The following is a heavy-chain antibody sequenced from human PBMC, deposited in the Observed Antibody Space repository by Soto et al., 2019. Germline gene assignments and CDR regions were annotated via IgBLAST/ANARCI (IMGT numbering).Heavy chain of an antibody. CDR1: GGTFSNYT. D-gene: IGHD4-17*01. J-gene: IGHJ6*03. V-gene: IGHV1-69*02. CDR2: IIPIFIIP. Sequence: QVQLVQSGAEVKKPGSSVKVSCKASGGTFSNYTISWVRQAPGQGLEWMGRIIPIFIIPNYAQKFQGRVTITADKSTSTVYMELSNPRSEDTAVYYCARVSEMGTVTEGYYYYMDVWVKGTTVTVSS. CDR3: ARVSEMGTVTEGYYYYMDV.